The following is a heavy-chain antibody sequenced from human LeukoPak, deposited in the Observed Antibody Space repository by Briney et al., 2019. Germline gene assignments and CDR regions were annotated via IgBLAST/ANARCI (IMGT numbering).Heavy chain of an antibody. V-gene: IGHV3-48*03. Sequence: GGSLRLSCAASGFTFSSYEMNWVRQAPGKGLEWVSYISSSGSTINYADSVKGRFTISRDNAKNSLYLQMNSLRAEDTAVYFCAKDSFPSGFYISYFDYWGQGTLVTVSS. CDR3: AKDSFPSGFYISYFDY. D-gene: IGHD3-22*01. CDR2: ISSSGSTI. CDR1: GFTFSSYE. J-gene: IGHJ4*02.